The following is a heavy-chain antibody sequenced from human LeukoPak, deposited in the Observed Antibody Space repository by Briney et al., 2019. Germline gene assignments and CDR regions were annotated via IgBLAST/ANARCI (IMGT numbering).Heavy chain of an antibody. CDR1: GFTFSSYE. D-gene: IGHD6-13*01. V-gene: IGHV3-23*01. Sequence: GGSLRLSCAASGFTFSSYEMNWVRQAPGKGLEWVSGLSGSGGSTFYADSVKGRFTISRDNSRNTLYLQMNSLRAEDTAVYYCAKGLATAGTGFDYWGQGTLVTVSS. CDR3: AKGLATAGTGFDY. J-gene: IGHJ4*02. CDR2: LSGSGGST.